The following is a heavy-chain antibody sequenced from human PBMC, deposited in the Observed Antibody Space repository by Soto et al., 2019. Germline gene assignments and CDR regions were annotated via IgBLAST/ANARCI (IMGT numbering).Heavy chain of an antibody. V-gene: IGHV4-59*01. D-gene: IGHD3-16*02. CDR3: ARGKQSYIWGSYRYLYTFDY. J-gene: IGHJ4*02. CDR2: IYYSGST. CDR1: GGSISSYY. Sequence: PSETLSLTCTGSGGSISSYYWSWIRQPPGKGLEWIGYIYYSGSTNYNPSLKSRVTISVDTSKNQFSLKLSSVTAADTAVYYCARGKQSYIWGSYRYLYTFDYWGQGTLVTVSS.